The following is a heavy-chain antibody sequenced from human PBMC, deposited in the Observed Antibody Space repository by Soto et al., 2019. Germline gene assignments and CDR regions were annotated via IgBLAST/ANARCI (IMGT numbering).Heavy chain of an antibody. J-gene: IGHJ6*03. Sequence: GGSLRLSCAASGFTVSSNYMSWVRQAPGKGLEWVSVIYSGGSTYYADSVKGRFTISRHNSKNTLYLQMNSLRAEDTAVYYCARAVRGVIHYYYYYYMDVWGKGTTVTVSS. V-gene: IGHV3-53*04. CDR3: ARAVRGVIHYYYYYYMDV. D-gene: IGHD3-10*02. CDR1: GFTVSSNY. CDR2: IYSGGST.